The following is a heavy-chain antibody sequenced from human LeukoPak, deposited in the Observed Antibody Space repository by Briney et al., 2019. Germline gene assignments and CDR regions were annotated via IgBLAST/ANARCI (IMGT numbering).Heavy chain of an antibody. V-gene: IGHV3-30*18. Sequence: AVISYDGSNKYYADSVKGRFTISRDNSKNTLYLQMNSLRAEDTAVYYCAKDAVAGFYYFDYWGQGTLVTVSS. D-gene: IGHD6-19*01. CDR3: AKDAVAGFYYFDY. J-gene: IGHJ4*02. CDR2: ISYDGSNK.